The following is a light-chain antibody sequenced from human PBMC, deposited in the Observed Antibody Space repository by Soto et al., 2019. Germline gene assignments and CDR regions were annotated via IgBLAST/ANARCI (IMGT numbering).Light chain of an antibody. CDR3: LQDINYPWT. V-gene: IGKV1-6*01. J-gene: IGKJ1*01. CDR1: QGIRYA. CDR2: GAS. Sequence: IQMTQSTSSLSASVGDRVTITCRASQGIRYALGWYQQKPGTAPKRLIYGASILQNGVPSRFGGSGSGTDFTLAISSLQPEDSATYYCLQDINYPWTFGQGTKVAIK.